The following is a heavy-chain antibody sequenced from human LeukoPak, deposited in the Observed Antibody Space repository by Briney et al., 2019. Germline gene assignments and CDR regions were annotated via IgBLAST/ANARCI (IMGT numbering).Heavy chain of an antibody. Sequence: GGSLRLSCAASGFTFSSYAMSWVRQAPGKGLEWVSAISGSGGSTYYADSVKGRFTISRDNSKNTLYLQMNSLRAEDTAVYYCAKARYYDFWSGYYFGYWGQGTLVTVSS. D-gene: IGHD3-3*01. CDR3: AKARYYDFWSGYYFGY. J-gene: IGHJ4*02. CDR2: ISGSGGST. V-gene: IGHV3-23*01. CDR1: GFTFSSYA.